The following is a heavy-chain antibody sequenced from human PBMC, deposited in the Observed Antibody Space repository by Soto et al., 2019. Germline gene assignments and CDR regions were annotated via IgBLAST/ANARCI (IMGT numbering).Heavy chain of an antibody. V-gene: IGHV3-15*07. CDR3: TTDGIVTELLRDY. CDR1: GFTFSNAW. CDR2: IKSKTDGGTT. D-gene: IGHD1-26*01. Sequence: GGSLRLSCAASGFTFSNAWMNWVRQAPWKGLEWVGRIKSKTDGGTTDYAAPVKGRFTISRDDSKNTLYLQMNSLKTEDTAVYYCTTDGIVTELLRDYWGQGTLVTVSS. J-gene: IGHJ4*02.